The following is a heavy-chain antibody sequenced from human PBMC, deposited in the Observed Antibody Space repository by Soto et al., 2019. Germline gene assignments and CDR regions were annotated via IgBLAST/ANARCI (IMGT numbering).Heavy chain of an antibody. J-gene: IGHJ4*02. D-gene: IGHD1-26*01. CDR3: ARDDSGFSGSHYIDYFNY. Sequence: GASVKVSCKASGGTFSSYAISWVRQAPGQGLEWMGGIIPIFGTANYAQKFQGRVTITADESTSTSYMELSSLRSEDTAVYYCARDDSGFSGSHYIDYFNYWGQGTLVTSPQ. V-gene: IGHV1-69*13. CDR1: GGTFSSYA. CDR2: IIPIFGTA.